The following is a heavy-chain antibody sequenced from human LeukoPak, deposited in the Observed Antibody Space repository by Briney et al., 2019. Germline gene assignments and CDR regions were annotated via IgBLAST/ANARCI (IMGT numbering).Heavy chain of an antibody. Sequence: SETLSLTCAVYGGSFSGYFWSWIRQPPGKGLEWIGEINHSGSTNYNPSLKSRVTISVDTSKNQFSLKLSSVTAADTAVYYCARNYYDRSFQHWGQGTLVTVSS. D-gene: IGHD3-22*01. V-gene: IGHV4-34*01. CDR2: INHSGST. J-gene: IGHJ1*01. CDR3: ARNYYDRSFQH. CDR1: GGSFSGYF.